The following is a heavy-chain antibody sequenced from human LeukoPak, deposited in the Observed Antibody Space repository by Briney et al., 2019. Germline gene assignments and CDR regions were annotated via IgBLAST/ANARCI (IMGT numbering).Heavy chain of an antibody. V-gene: IGHV4-59*01. D-gene: IGHD3-10*01. CDR2: IYYSGST. J-gene: IGHJ6*02. CDR1: GGSISSYY. Sequence: SETLSLTCTVSGGSISSYYWSWIQQPPGKGLEWIGYIYYSGSTNYNPSLKSRVTISVDTSKNQFSLKLSSVTAADTAVYYCARAGYYGSGSYYAYYYYGMDVWGQGTTVTVSS. CDR3: ARAGYYGSGSYYAYYYYGMDV.